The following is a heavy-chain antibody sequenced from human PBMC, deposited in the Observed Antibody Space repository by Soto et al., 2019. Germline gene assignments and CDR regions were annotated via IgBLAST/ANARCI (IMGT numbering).Heavy chain of an antibody. D-gene: IGHD3-22*01. V-gene: IGHV3-15*01. CDR1: GFTFSNAW. CDR2: IKSKTDGGTT. CDR3: TTASLYYYDSSGYSLFDY. Sequence: GGSLRLSCAASGFTFSNAWMSWVRQAPGKGLEWVGRIKSKTDGGTTDYAAPVKGRFTISRDDSKNTLYLQMNSLKTEDTAVYYCTTASLYYYDSSGYSLFDYWGQGTLVTVSS. J-gene: IGHJ4*02.